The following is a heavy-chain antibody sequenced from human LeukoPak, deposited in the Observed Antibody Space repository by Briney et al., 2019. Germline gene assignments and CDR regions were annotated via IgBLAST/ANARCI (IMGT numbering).Heavy chain of an antibody. CDR1: GFTFSSYG. CDR3: AKGGYY. CDR2: ISYDGSNK. V-gene: IGHV3-30*18. Sequence: GGSLRLSCAASGFTFSSYGMHWVRQAPGKGLEWVAVISYDGSNKYYADSVKGRFTISRDDSKNTLYLQMNSLRAEDTAVYYCAKGGYYWGQGTLVTVSS. J-gene: IGHJ4*02. D-gene: IGHD6-25*01.